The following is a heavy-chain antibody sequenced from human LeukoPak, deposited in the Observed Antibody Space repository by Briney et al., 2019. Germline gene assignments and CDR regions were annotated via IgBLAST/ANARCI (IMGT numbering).Heavy chain of an antibody. J-gene: IGHJ4*02. V-gene: IGHV3-21*01. CDR3: AKGGRFSSGWAYDY. CDR2: ISSSSSYI. CDR1: GFTFSSYS. Sequence: GGSLRLSDAASGFTFSSYSMNWVRQTPGKGLEWVSSISSSSSYIYYADSVKGLFTISRDNAKNSLYLQMNSLRAEDTAVYYCAKGGRFSSGWAYDYWGQGMLVTVSS. D-gene: IGHD6-19*01.